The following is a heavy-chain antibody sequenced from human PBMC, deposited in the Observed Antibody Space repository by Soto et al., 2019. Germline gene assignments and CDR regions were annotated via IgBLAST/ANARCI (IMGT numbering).Heavy chain of an antibody. CDR1: GGSISSSNW. CDR3: ARVSGSYYYGMDV. CDR2: IYHSGST. V-gene: IGHV4-4*02. D-gene: IGHD1-26*01. J-gene: IGHJ6*02. Sequence: QVQLQESGPGLVKPSGTLSLTCAVSGGSISSSNWWSWVRQPPGKGLEWIGEIYHSGSTNYNPSLRSRVTISVDKSKTQFSLMLSSVTAADTAVYYCARVSGSYYYGMDVWGQGTTVTVSS.